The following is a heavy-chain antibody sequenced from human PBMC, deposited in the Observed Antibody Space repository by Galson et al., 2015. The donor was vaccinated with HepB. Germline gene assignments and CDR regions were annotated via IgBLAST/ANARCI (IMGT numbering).Heavy chain of an antibody. Sequence: SLRLSCAASGFTFSSYAMSWVRQAPGKGLEWVSAISCSGGSTYYADSVKGRFTISRDNSKNTLYLQMNSLRAEDTAVYYCAKALVGVMVGGMDVWGQGTTVTVTS. CDR1: GFTFSSYA. CDR2: ISCSGGST. J-gene: IGHJ6*02. V-gene: IGHV3-23*01. CDR3: AKALVGVMVGGMDV. D-gene: IGHD1-26*01.